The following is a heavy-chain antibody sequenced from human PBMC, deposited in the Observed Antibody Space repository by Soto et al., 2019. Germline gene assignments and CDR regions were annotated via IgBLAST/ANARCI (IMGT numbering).Heavy chain of an antibody. J-gene: IGHJ4*02. CDR2: IYHSGST. Sequence: PSETLSLTCAVSGGSISSGGYSWSWIRQPPGKGLEWIGYIYHSGSTYYNPSLKSRVTISVDRSKNQFSLKLSSVTAADTAVYYCARNGIAEQFPHSWGQGTLVTVSS. V-gene: IGHV4-30-2*01. CDR1: GGSISSGGYS. D-gene: IGHD6-13*01. CDR3: ARNGIAEQFPHS.